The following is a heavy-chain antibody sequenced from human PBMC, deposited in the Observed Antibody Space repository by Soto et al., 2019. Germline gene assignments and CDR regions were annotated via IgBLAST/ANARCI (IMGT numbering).Heavy chain of an antibody. Sequence: LRLSCAASGFTFSSYAMSWVRQAPGKGLEWVSAISGSGGSTYYADSVKGRFTISRDNSKNTLYLQMNSLRAEDTAVYYCAKELIAAATNYYYYYGMDVWGQGTTVTVSS. CDR1: GFTFSSYA. CDR2: ISGSGGST. J-gene: IGHJ6*02. D-gene: IGHD6-13*01. V-gene: IGHV3-23*01. CDR3: AKELIAAATNYYYYYGMDV.